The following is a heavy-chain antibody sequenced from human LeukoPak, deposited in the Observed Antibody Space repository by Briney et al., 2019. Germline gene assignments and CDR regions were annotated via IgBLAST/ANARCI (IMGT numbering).Heavy chain of an antibody. CDR2: IYSGGST. D-gene: IGHD3-22*01. CDR1: GFTVSSNY. Sequence: GGSLRLSCAASGFTVSSNYMSWVRQAPGKGLEWVSVIYSGGSTYYADSVKGRFTISRDNSKNTLYLQMNSLRAEDTAVYYCARGSPHRMYYDSSGYYSYYFDYWGQGTLVTVSS. CDR3: ARGSPHRMYYDSSGYYSYYFDY. V-gene: IGHV3-66*01. J-gene: IGHJ4*02.